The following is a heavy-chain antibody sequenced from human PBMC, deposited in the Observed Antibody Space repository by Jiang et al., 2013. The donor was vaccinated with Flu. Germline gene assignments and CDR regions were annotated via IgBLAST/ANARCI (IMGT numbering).Heavy chain of an antibody. CDR3: ARPRQDFGAWRWSFDL. CDR1: FPTYA. D-gene: IGHD4-17*01. J-gene: IGHJ2*01. Sequence: FPTYAMTWVRQTPGKGLQWVSAINGYGDFINYAESVRGRFTISRDNAGYSLYLHMDSLSVDDTGLYYCARPRQDFGAWRWSFDLWGRGTLGHCLL. V-gene: IGHV3-23*01. CDR2: INGYGDFI.